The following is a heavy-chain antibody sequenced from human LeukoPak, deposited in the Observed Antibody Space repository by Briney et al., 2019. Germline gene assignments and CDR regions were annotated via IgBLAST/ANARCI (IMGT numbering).Heavy chain of an antibody. Sequence: PSETLSLTCSVSGASISSHYWSWIRQPPGKGLEWIGYIYYSVRTNYNPSLKSRVTISVDMPNNQFPLKMSSVTAADTAVYYCARTGDGYNYYNYYYMDVWGKGTTVTVTS. CDR2: IYYSVRT. V-gene: IGHV4-59*11. CDR3: ARTGDGYNYYNYYYMDV. D-gene: IGHD5-24*01. CDR1: GASISSHY. J-gene: IGHJ6*03.